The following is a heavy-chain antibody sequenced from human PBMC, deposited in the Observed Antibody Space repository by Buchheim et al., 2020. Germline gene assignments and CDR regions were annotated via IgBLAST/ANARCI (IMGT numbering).Heavy chain of an antibody. V-gene: IGHV4-39*01. Sequence: QVQLQESGPGLAKPSETLSLTCSVSGASITSTDYYWGWIRQPPGKGLEWIGSIHSSGNTYYSPSLKSRVTISVDTSKNKFSLNLNSVTVTDTAVYFCASASVVGTWLDSWGQGTL. CDR2: IHSSGNT. CDR1: GASITSTDYY. CDR3: ASASVVGTWLDS. J-gene: IGHJ5*01.